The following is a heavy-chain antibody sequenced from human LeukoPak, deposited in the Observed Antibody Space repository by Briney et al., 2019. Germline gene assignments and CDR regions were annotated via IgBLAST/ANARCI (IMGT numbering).Heavy chain of an antibody. D-gene: IGHD3-22*01. Sequence: GGSLRLSCADSGFTFSNYEMNWVRQAPGKGLEWVSYISSSGSTIYYADSVKGRFTISRDNAKNLLYLQMNSLRAEDTAVYHCARDRRYYDSSAYYLDAFDIWGQGTMVTVSS. CDR3: ARDRRYYDSSAYYLDAFDI. J-gene: IGHJ3*02. CDR1: GFTFSNYE. V-gene: IGHV3-48*03. CDR2: ISSSGSTI.